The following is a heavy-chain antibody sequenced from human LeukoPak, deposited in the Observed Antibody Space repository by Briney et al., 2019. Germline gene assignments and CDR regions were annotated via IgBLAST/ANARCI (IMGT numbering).Heavy chain of an antibody. D-gene: IGHD6-19*01. Sequence: GGSLRLSCAASGFTFSGAATHWVRQASGKGLEWVGHIRSRSNSYATAYAASVKGRFTISRDDSKNTAYLQMNSLKTEDTAVYYCTKPGGAVSGTQFDYWGQGTLVTVSS. CDR2: IRSRSNSYAT. V-gene: IGHV3-73*01. CDR3: TKPGGAVSGTQFDY. CDR1: GFTFSGAA. J-gene: IGHJ4*02.